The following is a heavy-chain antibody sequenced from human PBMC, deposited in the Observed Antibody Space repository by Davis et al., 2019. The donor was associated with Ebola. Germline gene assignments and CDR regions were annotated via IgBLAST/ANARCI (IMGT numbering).Heavy chain of an antibody. CDR2: TYYTPKWFN. CDR3: VRGWGRTGMGV. CDR1: GDRVSTKSTG. D-gene: IGHD1-26*01. V-gene: IGHV6-1*01. J-gene: IGHJ6*02. Sequence: HSQTLSLTCAISGDRVSTKSTGWNWIRQSPSRGLEWLGRTYYTPKWFNHYAESVKSRITINPDTSKNQFSLQLNSVTPEDTAVYYCVRGWGRTGMGVWGQGTTVTVSS.